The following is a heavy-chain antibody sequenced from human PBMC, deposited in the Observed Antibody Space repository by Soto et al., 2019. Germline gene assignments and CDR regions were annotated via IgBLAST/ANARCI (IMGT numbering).Heavy chain of an antibody. CDR3: ALTAAGLDY. CDR1: GYTFTSYE. V-gene: IGHV1-46*01. J-gene: IGHJ4*02. D-gene: IGHD6-13*01. CDR2: INPSGGST. Sequence: QVQLVQSGAEVKRPGASVKVSCKASGYTFTSYEMHWVRQAPGQGLEWMGIINPSGGSTSYAQKSQGRVTRTRDTSTSTVYMELSSLRSEDTAMYYCALTAAGLDYWGQGTLVTVSS.